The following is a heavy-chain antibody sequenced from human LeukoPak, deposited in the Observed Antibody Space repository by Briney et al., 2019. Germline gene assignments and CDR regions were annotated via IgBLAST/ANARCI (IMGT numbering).Heavy chain of an antibody. CDR2: IYYSGST. CDR3: ARGGSYGFLYNWFDP. Sequence: PSETLSLTGTVSGGSISSGVYYWSWIRQHPGKGLEWIGYIYYSGSTYYNPSLKSRVTISVDTSKNQFSLKLSSVTAADTAVYYCARGGSYGFLYNWFDPWGQGTLVTVSS. D-gene: IGHD3-16*01. V-gene: IGHV4-31*03. J-gene: IGHJ5*02. CDR1: GGSISSGVYY.